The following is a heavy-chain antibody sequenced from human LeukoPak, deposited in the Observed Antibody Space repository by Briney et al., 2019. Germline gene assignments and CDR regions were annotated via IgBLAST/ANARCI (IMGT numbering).Heavy chain of an antibody. V-gene: IGHV3-23*01. Sequence: GGSLRLCCAASGFIFSNYAMSWVRQAPGKGLEWVSSISAGGGSSYYANFVRGRFSISRDNSKNTLYLQMSSLRAEDTAVYYCAKGPAADRYVDFRGQGDVVTVSS. CDR2: ISAGGGSS. J-gene: IGHJ4*02. CDR3: AKGPAADRYVDF. CDR1: GFIFSNYA. D-gene: IGHD6-25*01.